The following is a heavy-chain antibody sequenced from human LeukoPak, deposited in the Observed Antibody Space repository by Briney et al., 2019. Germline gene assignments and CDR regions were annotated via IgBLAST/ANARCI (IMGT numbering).Heavy chain of an antibody. CDR1: GFTFSRHW. CDR3: ARVCVSGWTECMDY. J-gene: IGHJ4*02. V-gene: IGHV3-7*01. D-gene: IGHD6-19*01. CDR2: IKRDGREK. Sequence: GGSLRLSCAASGFTFSRHWMTWVRQAPGKGLEWVANIKRDGREKNYVDSVKGRFSISRDNVENSLHLQMNSLRAEDTAVYYCARVCVSGWTECMDYRGQGTLVTVSS.